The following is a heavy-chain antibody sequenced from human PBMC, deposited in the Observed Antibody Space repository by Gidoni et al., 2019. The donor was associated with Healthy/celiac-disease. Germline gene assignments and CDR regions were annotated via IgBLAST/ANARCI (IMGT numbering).Heavy chain of an antibody. J-gene: IGHJ2*01. V-gene: IGHV3-53*01. CDR3: AREMAEYYYDSSGYYQYWYFDL. Sequence: EVQLVESGGGLIQPGGSLRLSCAASGFTVSSNYMSWVRQAPGKGLEWVSVIYSGGSTYYADSVKGRFTISRDNSKNTLYLQMNSLRAEDTAVYYCAREMAEYYYDSSGYYQYWYFDLWGRGTLVTVSS. D-gene: IGHD3-22*01. CDR1: GFTVSSNY. CDR2: IYSGGST.